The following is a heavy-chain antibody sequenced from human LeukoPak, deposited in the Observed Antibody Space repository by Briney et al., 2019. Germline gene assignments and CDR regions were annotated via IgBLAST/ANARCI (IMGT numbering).Heavy chain of an antibody. CDR1: GYSFTTYW. CDR2: IYPGDSDT. V-gene: IGHV5-51*01. Sequence: GESLKISCKGSGYSFTTYWIGWVRQMPGKGLEWMGIIYPGDSDTRYSPSFQGQVTISADKSISTAYVQWSSLKASDTAIYYCARRWVTEDAYDIWGQGTMVTVSS. D-gene: IGHD5-18*01. J-gene: IGHJ3*02. CDR3: ARRWVTEDAYDI.